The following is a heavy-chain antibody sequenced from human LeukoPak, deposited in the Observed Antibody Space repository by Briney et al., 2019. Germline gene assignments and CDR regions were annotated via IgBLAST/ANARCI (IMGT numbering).Heavy chain of an antibody. CDR3: AIDASPFIAARDY. D-gene: IGHD6-6*01. V-gene: IGHV3-23*01. J-gene: IGHJ4*02. CDR2: ISGPGTNT. Sequence: SGGSLRLSCAASGFTFSSYAMHWVRQAPRKGLEWVSAISGPGTNTYYADSVKGRFTISRDNSKDTLYLQMNSLRAEDTAVYYCAIDASPFIAARDYWGQGTLVTVSS. CDR1: GFTFSSYA.